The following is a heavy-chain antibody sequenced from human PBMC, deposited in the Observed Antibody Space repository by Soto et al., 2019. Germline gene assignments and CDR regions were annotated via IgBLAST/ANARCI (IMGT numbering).Heavy chain of an antibody. CDR3: VRGSSCSNGVRYNLGWFGP. D-gene: IGHD2-8*01. J-gene: IGHJ5*02. Sequence: PGGSLRLSCTASGFTFSAFALHWVRQAPGKGLEWVAVIWPDGNDKYYADSVKGRFTISSDSSKITLSLQMNSLSAEDTAVYYCVRGSSCSNGVRYNLGWFGPWGQGTPVTAPQ. V-gene: IGHV3-33*01. CDR1: GFTFSAFA. CDR2: IWPDGNDK.